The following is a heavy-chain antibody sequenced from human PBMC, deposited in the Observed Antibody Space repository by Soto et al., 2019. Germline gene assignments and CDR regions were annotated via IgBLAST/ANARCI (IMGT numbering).Heavy chain of an antibody. CDR3: ARRDILTGYLYY. CDR2: INHSGST. CDR1: GGSFSGYY. V-gene: IGHV4-34*01. D-gene: IGHD3-9*01. Sequence: PSETLSLTCAVYGGSFSGYYWSWIRQPPGKGLEWIGEINHSGSTNYNPSLKSRVTISVDTSKNQFSLKLSSVTAADTAVYYCARRDILTGYLYYWGQGTLVTVSS. J-gene: IGHJ4*02.